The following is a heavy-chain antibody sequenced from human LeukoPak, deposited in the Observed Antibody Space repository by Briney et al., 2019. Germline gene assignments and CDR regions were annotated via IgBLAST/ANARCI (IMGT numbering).Heavy chain of an antibody. CDR2: ISYDGSNK. V-gene: IGHV3-30*03. Sequence: GGSLRLSYAASGFTFSSYGMHWVRQAPGKGLEWVAVISYDGSNKYYADSVKGRFTISRDNSKNTLYLQMNSLRSEDTAVYYCATYPHCGGDCPPGAFDIWGQGTMVTVSS. CDR3: ATYPHCGGDCPPGAFDI. D-gene: IGHD2-21*02. CDR1: GFTFSSYG. J-gene: IGHJ3*02.